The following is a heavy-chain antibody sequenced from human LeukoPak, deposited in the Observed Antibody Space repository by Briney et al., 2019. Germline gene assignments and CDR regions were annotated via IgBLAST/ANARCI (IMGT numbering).Heavy chain of an antibody. J-gene: IGHJ5*02. D-gene: IGHD6-13*01. CDR3: ARRIAAAGYVDWFDP. Sequence: GSLRLSCAASGFTFSSYAMSWIRQPPGKGLEWIGSIYYSGSTYYNPSLKSRVTISVDTSKNQFSLKLSSVTAADTAVYYCARRIAAAGYVDWFDPWGQGTLVTVSS. V-gene: IGHV4-39*01. CDR1: GFTFSSYA. CDR2: IYYSGST.